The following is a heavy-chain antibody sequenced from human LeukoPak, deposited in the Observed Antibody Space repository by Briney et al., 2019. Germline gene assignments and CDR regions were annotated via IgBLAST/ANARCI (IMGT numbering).Heavy chain of an antibody. CDR3: TRLKYCSGGSCNNT. V-gene: IGHV3-73*01. CDR1: GFTFSGSA. CDR2: IRSKANSYAT. J-gene: IGHJ5*02. Sequence: PGGSLRLSCAASGFTFSGSAMHWVRQASGKGLEWVGRIRSKANSYATAYAASVKGRFTISRDDSKNTAYLQMNSLKTEDTAVYYCTRLKYCSGGSCNNTWGQGTLVTVSS. D-gene: IGHD2-15*01.